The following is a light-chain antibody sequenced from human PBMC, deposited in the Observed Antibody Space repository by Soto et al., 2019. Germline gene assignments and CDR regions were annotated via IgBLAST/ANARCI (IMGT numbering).Light chain of an antibody. Sequence: QSVLTQPPSASGTPGQRVTISCSGSSSNIGSNTVNWYQQLPGTAPKLLIYSNNQRPSGVPDRFSGSKSGTSASLAISGLQSEDEADYYCAAWDDSLNGPGFGGGTKVT. CDR1: SSNIGSNT. CDR2: SNN. J-gene: IGLJ2*01. CDR3: AAWDDSLNGPG. V-gene: IGLV1-44*01.